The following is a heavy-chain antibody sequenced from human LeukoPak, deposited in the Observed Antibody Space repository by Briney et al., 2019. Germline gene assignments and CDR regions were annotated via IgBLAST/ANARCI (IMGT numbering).Heavy chain of an antibody. CDR2: IASGGGANR. D-gene: IGHD2/OR15-2a*01. CDR1: GFTFSSYE. CDR3: ARIGTTTRGPAGLDV. Sequence: PGGSLRLSCAASGFTFSSYEMNWVRQAPGKGLEWVSYIASGGGANRFYSESVKGRFTTSRDNAKNSLYLHMNSLRAEDTGVYYCARIGTTTRGPAGLDVWGQGTTVTVSS. J-gene: IGHJ6*02. V-gene: IGHV3-48*03.